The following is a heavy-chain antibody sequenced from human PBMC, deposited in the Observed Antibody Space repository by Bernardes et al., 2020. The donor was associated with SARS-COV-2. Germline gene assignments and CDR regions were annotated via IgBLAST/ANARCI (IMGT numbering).Heavy chain of an antibody. J-gene: IGHJ4*02. CDR1: GFLFTTYS. CDR3: ARGWRENSFDY. CDR2: ICFGGDTI. V-gene: IGHV3-48*01. D-gene: IGHD2-15*01. Sequence: GGSLRRSCVGSGFLFTTYSMRWVRPAPGKGLEWPLFICFGGDTIHDADSVRGRFTVSRDDAKNSVYLQMNSLRAEDTAVYYCARGWRENSFDYWGQGALVTVSS.